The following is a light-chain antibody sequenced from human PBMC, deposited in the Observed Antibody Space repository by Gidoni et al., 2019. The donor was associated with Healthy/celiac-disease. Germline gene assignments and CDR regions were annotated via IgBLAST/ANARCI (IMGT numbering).Light chain of an antibody. CDR2: DDS. Sequence: SNVLTRPPSTPVTPGQTSRLSCGGNNIGSQSVHWSLPKPGQPPVLVVYDDSNRPSGIPERFSGSQSGNTATLTISRVEAGDEADYYCQVWDSSSDLGVFGGGTKLTVL. V-gene: IGLV3-21*02. CDR1: NIGSQS. CDR3: QVWDSSSDLGV. J-gene: IGLJ2*01.